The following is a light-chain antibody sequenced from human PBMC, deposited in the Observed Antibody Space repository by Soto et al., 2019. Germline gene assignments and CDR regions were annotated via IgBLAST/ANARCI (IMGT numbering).Light chain of an antibody. J-gene: IGKJ1*01. V-gene: IGKV3-20*01. CDR3: HHYSSSPPT. CDR1: QSVSSSY. CDR2: GAS. Sequence: EIVLTQSPGTLSLSPGERATLSCRASQSVSSSYLAWYQQKPGQAPRLLIYGASSRATGIPDRFSGSGSGTGFTHTIIRLEPEDFAVYYCHHYSSSPPTFGQGTKVEI.